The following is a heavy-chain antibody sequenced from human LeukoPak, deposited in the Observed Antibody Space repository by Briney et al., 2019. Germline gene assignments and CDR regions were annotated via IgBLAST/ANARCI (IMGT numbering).Heavy chain of an antibody. D-gene: IGHD6-13*01. CDR2: IKQDGSEK. CDR1: GFTFSSYW. Sequence: GGSLRLSCAASGFTFSSYWMSWVRQAPGKGLEWVANIKQDGSEKYYVDSMKGRFTISRDNSKNTLYLQMNSLRDEDTAVYYCAKDLDIAAAHWGQGTLVTVSS. CDR3: AKDLDIAAAH. J-gene: IGHJ4*02. V-gene: IGHV3-7*03.